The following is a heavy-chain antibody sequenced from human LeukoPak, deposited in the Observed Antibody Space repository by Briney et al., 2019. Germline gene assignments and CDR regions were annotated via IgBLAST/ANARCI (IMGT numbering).Heavy chain of an antibody. CDR1: GGTFSSYA. J-gene: IGHJ4*02. D-gene: IGHD2-2*02. V-gene: IGHV1-69*06. CDR3: ARAREAAILGLNY. CDR2: IIPIFGTA. Sequence: SVKVSCKASGGTFSSYAISWVRQAPGQGLEWMGGIIPIFGTANYAQKLQGRGTITADKSTSTAYMELSSLRSEDTAVYYCARAREAAILGLNYWGQGTLVTVSS.